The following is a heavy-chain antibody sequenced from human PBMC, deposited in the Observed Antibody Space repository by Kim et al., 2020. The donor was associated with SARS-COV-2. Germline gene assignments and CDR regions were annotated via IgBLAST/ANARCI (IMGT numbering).Heavy chain of an antibody. CDR3: ARDGGLLWFGELKSPLKYYGMDV. CDR1: GFTFSSYW. J-gene: IGHJ6*02. Sequence: GGSLRLSCAASGFTFSSYWMHWVRQAPGKGLVWVSRINSDGSSTSYADSVKGRFTISRDNAKNTLYLQMNRLRAEDTAVYYCARDGGLLWFGELKSPLKYYGMDVWGQGTTVTVYS. CDR2: INSDGSST. D-gene: IGHD3-10*01. V-gene: IGHV3-74*01.